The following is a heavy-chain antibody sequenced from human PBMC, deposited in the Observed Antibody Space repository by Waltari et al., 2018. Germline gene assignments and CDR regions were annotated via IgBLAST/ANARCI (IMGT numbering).Heavy chain of an antibody. J-gene: IGHJ6*02. D-gene: IGHD6-19*01. Sequence: EVQLVESGGGLVQPGGSLRLSCAASGFTFSSYAMSWVRQAPGRGLEWVSAISGSGGSTYYADSVKGRFTISRDNSKNTLYLQMNSLRAEDTAVYYCAKDGSGWDYYYYYGMDVWGQGTTVTVSS. V-gene: IGHV3-23*04. CDR1: GFTFSSYA. CDR2: ISGSGGST. CDR3: AKDGSGWDYYYYYGMDV.